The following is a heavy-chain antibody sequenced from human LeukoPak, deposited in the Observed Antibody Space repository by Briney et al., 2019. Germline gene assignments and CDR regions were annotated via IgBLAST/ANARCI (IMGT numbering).Heavy chain of an antibody. Sequence: TGGSLRLSCAASGFTFSSYAMHWVRQAPGKGLEWVAAISFDGSNEYYADSVKGRFTISRDNAKNSLYLQMNSLRAEDTAVYYCAELGITMIGGVWGKGTTVTISS. CDR3: AELGITMIGGV. V-gene: IGHV3-30*04. J-gene: IGHJ6*04. CDR2: ISFDGSNE. CDR1: GFTFSSYA. D-gene: IGHD3-10*02.